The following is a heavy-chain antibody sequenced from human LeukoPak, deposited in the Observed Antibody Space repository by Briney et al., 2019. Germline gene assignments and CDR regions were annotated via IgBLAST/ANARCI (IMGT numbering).Heavy chain of an antibody. J-gene: IGHJ6*03. Sequence: SETLSLTCAVYGGSFSGYYWSWIRQPPGKGLEWIGEINHSGSTNYNPSLKSRVTISVDTSKNQFSLKLSSVTAADTAVYYCAREYYDFWSGYYSGHYYYMDVWGKGTTVTVSS. V-gene: IGHV4-34*01. CDR3: AREYYDFWSGYYSGHYYYMDV. CDR1: GGSFSGYY. D-gene: IGHD3-3*01. CDR2: INHSGST.